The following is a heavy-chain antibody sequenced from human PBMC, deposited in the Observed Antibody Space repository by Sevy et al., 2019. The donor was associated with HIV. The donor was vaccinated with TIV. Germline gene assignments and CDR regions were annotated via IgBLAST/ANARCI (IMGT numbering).Heavy chain of an antibody. Sequence: SETLSLTCAVHDGSFSGYYWNWIRQLPGKGLEWIGAINESGITNYNPSLKSRVTISVDTSKKQFSLKLNSVTAADTAVYFCARSPPVVVVPGAPSWFDPWGQGTLVTVSS. J-gene: IGHJ5*02. D-gene: IGHD2-2*01. CDR3: ARSPPVVVVPGAPSWFDP. CDR1: DGSFSGYY. CDR2: INESGIT. V-gene: IGHV4-34*01.